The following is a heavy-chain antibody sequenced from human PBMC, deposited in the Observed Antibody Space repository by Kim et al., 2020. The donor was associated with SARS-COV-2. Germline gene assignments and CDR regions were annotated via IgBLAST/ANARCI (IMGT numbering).Heavy chain of an antibody. CDR1: GYIFTSHD. D-gene: IGHD3-9*01. Sequence: ASVKVSCKASGYIFTSHDINWVRQAAGQGPEWMGWMNPSSGNTGFAKKFQGRVTMTRNNSISTAYMELNGLRSEDTAVYYCARDLLSTGSRTYAYWGQGTLDTVSS. CDR3: ARDLLSTGSRTYAY. J-gene: IGHJ4*02. V-gene: IGHV1-8*01. CDR2: MNPSSGNT.